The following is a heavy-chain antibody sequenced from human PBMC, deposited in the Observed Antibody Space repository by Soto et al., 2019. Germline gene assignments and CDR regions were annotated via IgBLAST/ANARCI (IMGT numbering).Heavy chain of an antibody. Sequence: GASVKVSCKASGYTFNIYDRSWVRQATGQGLEWMGWMNPNSGKTGYAQKFQGRVTMTKNTSISTAYMELSSLRSEDTAVYYCARGGGYYYMDVWGKGTTVTVSS. J-gene: IGHJ6*03. D-gene: IGHD3-16*01. CDR3: ARGGGYYYMDV. CDR2: MNPNSGKT. CDR1: GYTFNIYD. V-gene: IGHV1-8*01.